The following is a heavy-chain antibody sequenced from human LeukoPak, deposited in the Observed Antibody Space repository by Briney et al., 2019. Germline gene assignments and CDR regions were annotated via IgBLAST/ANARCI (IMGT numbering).Heavy chain of an antibody. CDR1: GFTFSSYG. D-gene: IGHD6-13*01. Sequence: GGSLRLSCAASGFTFSSYGMHWVRQAPGKGLEWVAVISYDGSNKYYADSVKGRFTISRDNSKNTLYLQMNSLRAEDTAVYYCARAPPYSSNFEYWGQGILVTVSS. CDR2: ISYDGSNK. J-gene: IGHJ4*02. CDR3: ARAPPYSSNFEY. V-gene: IGHV3-30*03.